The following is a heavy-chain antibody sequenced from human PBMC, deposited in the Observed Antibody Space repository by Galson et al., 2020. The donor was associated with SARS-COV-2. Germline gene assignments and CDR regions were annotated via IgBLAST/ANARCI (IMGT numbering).Heavy chain of an antibody. V-gene: IGHV3-74*01. CDR1: GFTFSSYW. J-gene: IGHJ6*02. D-gene: IGHD3-10*01. CDR3: ARDMTRLWRYYYYYYGMDV. CDR2: INSDGSSP. Sequence: GESLKISCAASGFTFSSYWMHWVRQAPGKGLVWVSRINSDGSSPSYADSVKGRFTISRDNAKNTLYLQMNSLRAEDTAVYYCARDMTRLWRYYYYYYGMDVWGQGTTVTVSS.